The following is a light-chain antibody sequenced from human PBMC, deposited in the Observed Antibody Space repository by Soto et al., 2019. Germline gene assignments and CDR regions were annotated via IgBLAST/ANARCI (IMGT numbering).Light chain of an antibody. V-gene: IGKV1D-13*01. CDR1: QDISSS. J-gene: IGKJ5*01. Sequence: AIQLTQSPSSLSASVGDRVTITCRASQDISSSLAWYQQKAGKAPKLLIYGASILQRGVPSGFSGSGFGTDFTLTISSLQPEDFAVYYCQQHNNWPPITFGQGTRREI. CDR2: GAS. CDR3: QQHNNWPPIT.